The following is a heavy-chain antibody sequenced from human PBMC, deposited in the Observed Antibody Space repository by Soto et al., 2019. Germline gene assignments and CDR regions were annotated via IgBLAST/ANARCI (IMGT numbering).Heavy chain of an antibody. CDR2: ISHGGSP. CDR3: ARGHYYYAMDV. CDR1: GGSVSSGVFS. J-gene: IGHJ6*02. V-gene: IGHV4-30-2*01. Sequence: SETLSLTCAVSGGSVSSGVFSWNWIRQPPGQGLEWIGYISHGGSPHYTPSLRSRVSISVDRSTNVISLNLTSMTPADTAVYFCARGHYYYAMDVWGQGTTVTAP.